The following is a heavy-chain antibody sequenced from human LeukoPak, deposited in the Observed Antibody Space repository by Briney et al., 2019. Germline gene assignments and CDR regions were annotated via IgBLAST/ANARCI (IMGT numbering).Heavy chain of an antibody. Sequence: SETLSLTCTVSGGSISSYYWSWIRQPPGKGLEWIGEINHSGSTNYNPSLKSRVTISVDTSKNQFSLKLSSVTAADTAVYYCARGPGNLLPFDYWGQGTLVTVSS. CDR2: INHSGST. CDR3: ARGPGNLLPFDY. D-gene: IGHD1-26*01. V-gene: IGHV4-34*01. J-gene: IGHJ4*02. CDR1: GGSISSYY.